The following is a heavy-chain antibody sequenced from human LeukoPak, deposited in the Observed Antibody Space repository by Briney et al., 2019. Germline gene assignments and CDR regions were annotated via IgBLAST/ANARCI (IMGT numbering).Heavy chain of an antibody. CDR1: GYTLTEIS. Sequence: GASVKVSCKVSGYTLTEISMHWVRQAPGKGLEWMGGFDPEDGETIYAQKFQGRVTMTEDTSTDTAYMELSSLRSEDTAVYYCATGPPYCSGGSCYLDYWGQGTLVTVSS. CDR2: FDPEDGET. J-gene: IGHJ4*02. V-gene: IGHV1-24*01. CDR3: ATGPPYCSGGSCYLDY. D-gene: IGHD2-15*01.